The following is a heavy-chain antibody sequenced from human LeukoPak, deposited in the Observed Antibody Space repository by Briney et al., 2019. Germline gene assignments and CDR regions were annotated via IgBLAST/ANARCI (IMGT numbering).Heavy chain of an antibody. CDR1: GGSISSSSYY. D-gene: IGHD4-17*01. CDR2: IYYSGST. Sequence: SETLSLTCTVSGGSISSSSYYWGWIRQPPGKGLEWIGSIYYSGSTYYNPSLKSRVTISVDTSKNQFSLKLSSVTAADTAVYYCARLYTVTTWVDVWGKGTTVTVSS. J-gene: IGHJ6*04. CDR3: ARLYTVTTWVDV. V-gene: IGHV4-39*07.